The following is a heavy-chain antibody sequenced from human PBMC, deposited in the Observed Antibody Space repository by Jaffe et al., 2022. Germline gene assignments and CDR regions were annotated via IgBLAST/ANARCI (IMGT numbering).Heavy chain of an antibody. J-gene: IGHJ5*02. V-gene: IGHV4-39*01. CDR3: ARHVVRQRFLEWSTIQTGWFDP. CDR1: GGSISSSSYY. CDR2: IYYSGST. D-gene: IGHD3-3*01. Sequence: QLQLQESGPGLVKPSETLSLTCTVSGGSISSSSYYWGWIRQPPGKGLEWIGSIYYSGSTYYNPSLKSRVTISVDTSKNQFSLKLSSVTAADTAVYYCARHVVRQRFLEWSTIQTGWFDPWGQGTLVTVSS.